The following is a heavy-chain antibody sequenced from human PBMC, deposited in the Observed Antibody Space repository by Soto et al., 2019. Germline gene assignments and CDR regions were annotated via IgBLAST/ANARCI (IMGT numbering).Heavy chain of an antibody. Sequence: GGSLRLSCAASGFTFSNAWMNWVRQAPGKGLEWVGRIKSKTDGGTTDYAAPVKGRFTISRDDSKNTLYLQMNSLKTEDTAAYYCTTPGHGEDYYYYYGMDVWGQGTTVTVSS. CDR3: TTPGHGEDYYYYYGMDV. J-gene: IGHJ6*02. CDR1: GFTFSNAW. CDR2: IKSKTDGGTT. V-gene: IGHV3-15*07.